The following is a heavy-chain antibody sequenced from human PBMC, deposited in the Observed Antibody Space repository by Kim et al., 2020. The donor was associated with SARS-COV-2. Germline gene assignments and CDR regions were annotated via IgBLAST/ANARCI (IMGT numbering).Heavy chain of an antibody. V-gene: IGHV1-8*01. J-gene: IGHJ4*02. Sequence: ASVKVSCKASGYTFTSYDINWVRQAAGQGLEWMGWMSPKSGNTGFAQKFQGRITMTRTTSISTAYMELSSLRSEDTAVYWCTRGPPKSWFGDRWGQGTLITVSS. CDR2: MSPKSGNT. CDR3: TRGPPKSWFGDR. D-gene: IGHD3-10*01. CDR1: GYTFTSYD.